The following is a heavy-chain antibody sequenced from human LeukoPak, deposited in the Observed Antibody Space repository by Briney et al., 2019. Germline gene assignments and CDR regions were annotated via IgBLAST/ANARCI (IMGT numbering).Heavy chain of an antibody. CDR1: GGSISGYY. CDR2: ISYSGLT. Sequence: PSETLALTCTVSGGSISGYYYSWIRQTPGKGLEWIGQISYSGLTKYNHALKSRVTISVDTSKNQISVNLNSVTAADTAFYYCAIHRAIAGPFDHWGPGTQVTVSS. CDR3: AIHRAIAGPFDH. J-gene: IGHJ4*02. D-gene: IGHD2/OR15-2a*01. V-gene: IGHV4-59*08.